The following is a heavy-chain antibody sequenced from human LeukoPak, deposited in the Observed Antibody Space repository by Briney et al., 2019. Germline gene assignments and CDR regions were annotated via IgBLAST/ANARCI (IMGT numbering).Heavy chain of an antibody. CDR2: ISYDGSNK. CDR3: AKVEQNSSYYTGGSFDI. CDR1: GFTFSSYA. V-gene: IGHV3-30-3*01. Sequence: QPGRSLRLSCAASGFTFSSYAMHWVRQAPGKGLEWVAVISYDGSNKYYADSVKGRFTISRDNSKNMMYLQMNSLRAEDTAVYYCAKVEQNSSYYTGGSFDIWGQGTMVTVSS. J-gene: IGHJ3*02. D-gene: IGHD1-26*01.